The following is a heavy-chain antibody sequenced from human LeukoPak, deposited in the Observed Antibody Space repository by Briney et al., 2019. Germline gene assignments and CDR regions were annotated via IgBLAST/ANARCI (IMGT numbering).Heavy chain of an antibody. J-gene: IGHJ4*02. Sequence: SETLSLTCTVSGGSISSSSYYWGWIRQSPGKGIEWIGSIYYSGYTYYNPSLKSRVTISVDTSKNEFSLKLSSVTAADTAVYYCARGDLGYCSGGSCYWHNWGQGTLVTVSS. CDR3: ARGDLGYCSGGSCYWHN. V-gene: IGHV4-39*07. CDR1: GGSISSSSYY. D-gene: IGHD2-15*01. CDR2: IYYSGYT.